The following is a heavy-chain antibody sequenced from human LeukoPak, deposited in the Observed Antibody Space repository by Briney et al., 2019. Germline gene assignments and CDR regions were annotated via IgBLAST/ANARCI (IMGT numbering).Heavy chain of an antibody. V-gene: IGHV3-30*04. CDR1: GFTFSSYA. J-gene: IGHJ6*03. CDR3: ARNAVGVARDYYMDV. Sequence: GGSLRLSCAASGFTFSSYAMHWVRQAPGKGLEWVAVISYDGSNKYYADSVKGRFTISRDNSKNTLYLQMNSLRAEDTAVYYCARNAVGVARDYYMDVWGKGTTVTVSS. D-gene: IGHD3-3*01. CDR2: ISYDGSNK.